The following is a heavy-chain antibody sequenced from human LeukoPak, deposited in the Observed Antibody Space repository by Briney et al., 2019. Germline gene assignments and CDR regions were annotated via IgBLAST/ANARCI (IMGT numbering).Heavy chain of an antibody. J-gene: IGHJ4*02. CDR2: ISSSGSTI. Sequence: GGSLRLSCAASGFTFSSYEMNWVRQAPGKGLEWVSYISSSGSTIYYADSVKGRFTISRDNSKNTLYLQMNSLRAEDTAVYYCARGHWGLDCWGQGTLVTVSS. CDR1: GFTFSSYE. CDR3: ARGHWGLDC. D-gene: IGHD3-16*01. V-gene: IGHV3-48*03.